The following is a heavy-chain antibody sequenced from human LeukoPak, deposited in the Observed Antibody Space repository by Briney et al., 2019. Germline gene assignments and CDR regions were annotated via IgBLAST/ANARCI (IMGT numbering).Heavy chain of an antibody. Sequence: ASVKVSCKASGYTFTSYGISWVRQAPGQGLEWMGWISAYNGNTNYAQKLQGRVTMTTDTSTSTAYMELRSLRSDDTAVYYCAIQLLLWFGEGNGYAFDIWGQGTMVTVSS. J-gene: IGHJ3*02. V-gene: IGHV1-18*01. CDR2: ISAYNGNT. D-gene: IGHD3-10*01. CDR1: GYTFTSYG. CDR3: AIQLLLWFGEGNGYAFDI.